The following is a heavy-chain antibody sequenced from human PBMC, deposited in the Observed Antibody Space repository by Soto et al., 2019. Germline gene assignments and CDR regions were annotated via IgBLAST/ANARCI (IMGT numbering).Heavy chain of an antibody. CDR3: ARFKSTYYYDTYGMDV. D-gene: IGHD3-22*01. J-gene: IGHJ6*02. CDR1: GFTFSDYY. CDR2: ISSSGSTI. V-gene: IGHV3-11*01. Sequence: QVQLVESGGGLVKPGGSLGLSCAASGFTFSDYYMSWIRQAPGKGLEWVSYISSSGSTIYYADSVKGRFTISRDNAKNSLYLQMNSLRAEDTAVYYCARFKSTYYYDTYGMDVWGQGTTVTVSS.